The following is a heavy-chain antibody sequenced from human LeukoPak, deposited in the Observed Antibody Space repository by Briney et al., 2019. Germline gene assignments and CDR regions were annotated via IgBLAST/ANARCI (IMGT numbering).Heavy chain of an antibody. D-gene: IGHD3-22*01. J-gene: IGHJ5*02. CDR1: GYSFTSYW. Sequence: GESLKISCKGSGYSFTSYWIGWVRQMPGKGLEWMVIIYPGDSDTRYSPSFQGQVTISADKSISTAYLQWSSLKASDTAMYYCAGHVAYYYDSSGYYRWFDPWGQGTLVTVSS. CDR2: IYPGDSDT. V-gene: IGHV5-51*01. CDR3: AGHVAYYYDSSGYYRWFDP.